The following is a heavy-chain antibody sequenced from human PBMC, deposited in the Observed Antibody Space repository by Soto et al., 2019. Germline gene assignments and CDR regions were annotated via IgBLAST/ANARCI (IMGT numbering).Heavy chain of an antibody. D-gene: IGHD2-21*02. V-gene: IGHV1-3*01. CDR3: ARAWVVVTAPDY. CDR1: GYTFTSYA. Sequence: ASVKVSCKASGYTFTSYAMHWVRQAPGQRLEWMGWINAGNGNTKYSQKFQGRVTITRDTSASTAYMELSSLRSEDTAVYYCARAWVVVTAPDYWSQGTLVTVSS. J-gene: IGHJ4*02. CDR2: INAGNGNT.